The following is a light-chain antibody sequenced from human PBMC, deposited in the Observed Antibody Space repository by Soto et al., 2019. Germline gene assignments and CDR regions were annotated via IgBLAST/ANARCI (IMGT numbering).Light chain of an antibody. V-gene: IGKV2-30*01. J-gene: IGKJ2*01. Sequence: DVVMTQSPLSLPVTLGQPASISCRSSQSLLYSDGNTYLSWFQQRPGQSPRRLIYKVSNRDSGVPDRFSGSVSGTDFTLKISRVEAEDVGVYYCMQGRHWPYTFGQGTKLEIK. CDR2: KVS. CDR3: MQGRHWPYT. CDR1: QSLLYSDGNTY.